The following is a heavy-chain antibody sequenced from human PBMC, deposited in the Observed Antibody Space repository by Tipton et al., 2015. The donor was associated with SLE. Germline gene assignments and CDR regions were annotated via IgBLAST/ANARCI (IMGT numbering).Heavy chain of an antibody. D-gene: IGHD3-22*01. CDR1: GFTFSDYW. Sequence: LRLSCAASGFTFSDYWMNWIRQPPGKGLEWIGEINHSGDTNYNPSLKSRVTISLDASKNQFSLKLNSVTAADTAVYFCARTSSDSYWGDYFDYWGQGTLVTVSS. CDR3: ARTSSDSYWGDYFDY. CDR2: INHSGDT. J-gene: IGHJ4*02. V-gene: IGHV4-34*01.